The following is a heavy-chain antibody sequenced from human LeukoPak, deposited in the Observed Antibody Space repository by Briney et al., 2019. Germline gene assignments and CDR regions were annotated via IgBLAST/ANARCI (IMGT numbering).Heavy chain of an antibody. CDR3: TTSPRGKGFDF. V-gene: IGHV3-33*01. CDR1: GFSVTRTG. D-gene: IGHD3-10*01. J-gene: IGHJ3*01. CDR2: IWSDGSNI. Sequence: GRSLRLSCEASGFSVTRTGMHWVRQTPGKGLEWVAVIWSDGSNINYPDSVKGRFTISRDTSKNRLYLQMDRLRVEDPAVYYCTTSPRGKGFDFWGRGTVVTVSS.